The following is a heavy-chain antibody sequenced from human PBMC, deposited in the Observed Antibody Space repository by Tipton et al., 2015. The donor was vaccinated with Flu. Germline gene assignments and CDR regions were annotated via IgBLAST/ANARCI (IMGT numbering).Heavy chain of an antibody. Sequence: TLSLTCTVSGGSISSSSYYWGWIRQPPGKGLEWIGSVYHSGTTYYNPSLKSRVTILADTSKNQFSLKLRSVTAADTAVYYCARDLIPGYDHGLDVWGQGTTVTVSS. CDR1: GGSISSSSYY. J-gene: IGHJ6*02. V-gene: IGHV4-39*07. CDR3: ARDLIPGYDHGLDV. D-gene: IGHD2-21*01. CDR2: VYHSGTT.